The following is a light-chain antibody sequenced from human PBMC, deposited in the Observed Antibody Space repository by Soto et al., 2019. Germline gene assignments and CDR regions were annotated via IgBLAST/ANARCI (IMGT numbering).Light chain of an antibody. CDR3: SSYTTSNTRQIV. CDR2: DVS. J-gene: IGLJ1*01. V-gene: IGLV2-14*01. Sequence: QSALTQPASVSGSPGQSITISCTGTSSDVGGYNYVSWYQQHPGKAPKFMIYDVSNRPSGVSNRFSSSKSGNTASLTISGLQDEDEADYYCSSYTTSNTRQIVFGTGTKVTVL. CDR1: SSDVGGYNY.